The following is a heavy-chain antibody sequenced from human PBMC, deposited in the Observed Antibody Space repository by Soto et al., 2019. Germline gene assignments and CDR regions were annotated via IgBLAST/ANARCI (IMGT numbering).Heavy chain of an antibody. Sequence: ASVKVSCKASGYTFTGYYMHWVRQAPGQGLEWMGWINPNSGGTNYAQKFQGWVTMTRDTSLSTAYMELSRLRSDDTAVYYCARVKSGSYYDAFDIWGQGTMVTVSS. CDR1: GYTFTGYY. V-gene: IGHV1-2*04. CDR2: INPNSGGT. D-gene: IGHD1-26*01. J-gene: IGHJ3*02. CDR3: ARVKSGSYYDAFDI.